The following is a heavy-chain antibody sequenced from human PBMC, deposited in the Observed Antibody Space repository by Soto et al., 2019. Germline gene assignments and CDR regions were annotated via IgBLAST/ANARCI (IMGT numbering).Heavy chain of an antibody. CDR3: ASAGYCSGGSCQPGPLNYYYYGMDV. CDR2: IIPIFGTA. J-gene: IGHJ6*02. D-gene: IGHD2-15*01. Sequence: QVQLVQSGAEVKKPGSSVKVSCKASGGTFSSYAISWVRQAPGQGLEWMGGIIPIFGTANYAQKFQGRVTXXADDSASTAYXXLXSXXSEDTAVYYCASAGYCSGGSCQPGPLNYYYYGMDVWGQGTTVTVSS. CDR1: GGTFSSYA. V-gene: IGHV1-69*12.